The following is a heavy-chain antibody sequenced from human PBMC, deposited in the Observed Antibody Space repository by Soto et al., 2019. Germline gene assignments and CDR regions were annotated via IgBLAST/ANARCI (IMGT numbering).Heavy chain of an antibody. CDR3: AREVMDGQYFDY. CDR2: ISFDGSNK. V-gene: IGHV3-30-3*01. Sequence: VQLVESGGGVVQPGTSLRLSCAASGFIFSTYAMHWVRQAPGKGLEWVAVISFDGSNKYYADSVKGRCTISRDKSNNTPYLQMNSLRGDDTAVYYCAREVMDGQYFDYWGQGTLVTVSS. J-gene: IGHJ4*02. D-gene: IGHD2-21*01. CDR1: GFIFSTYA.